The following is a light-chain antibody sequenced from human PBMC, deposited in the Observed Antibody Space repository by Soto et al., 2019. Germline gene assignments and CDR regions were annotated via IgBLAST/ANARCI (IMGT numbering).Light chain of an antibody. CDR3: QQYNSYSIT. J-gene: IGKJ5*01. CDR1: QSISSW. Sequence: DIQMTQFPSTLSASVGDSVTITCRASQSISSWLAWYQQKPGKAPKLLIYDASSLESGVPSRFSGSGSGTEFTLTISSLQPDDFATYYCQQYNSYSITFGQGTQLEIK. V-gene: IGKV1-5*01. CDR2: DAS.